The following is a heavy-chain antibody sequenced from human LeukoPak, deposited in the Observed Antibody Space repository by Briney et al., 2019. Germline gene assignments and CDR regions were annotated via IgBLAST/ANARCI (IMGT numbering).Heavy chain of an antibody. Sequence: SETLSLTCTVSSGSINNYYWSWIRQPPGKGLEWIGSIYYSGTTKYNPSLKSRVTISVDTSKNQFSLKLSSVTAADTAVYYCASPYGSGSYYFYQHWGQGTLVTVSS. CDR2: IYYSGTT. CDR1: SGSINNYY. CDR3: ASPYGSGSYYFYQH. D-gene: IGHD3-10*01. J-gene: IGHJ1*01. V-gene: IGHV4-59*12.